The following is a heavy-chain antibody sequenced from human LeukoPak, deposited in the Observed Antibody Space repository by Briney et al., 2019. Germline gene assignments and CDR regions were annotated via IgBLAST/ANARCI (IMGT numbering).Heavy chain of an antibody. CDR2: INHSGST. Sequence: SETLSLTCAVYGGSFSGYYWSWIRQPPGKGLEWIGEINHSGSTNYNPSLKSRVTISVDTSKNQFSLKLSSVTAADTAVYYCATYYYDSSGYHRHRAFDIWGQGTMVTVSS. V-gene: IGHV4-34*01. J-gene: IGHJ3*02. CDR3: ATYYYDSSGYHRHRAFDI. D-gene: IGHD3-22*01. CDR1: GGSFSGYY.